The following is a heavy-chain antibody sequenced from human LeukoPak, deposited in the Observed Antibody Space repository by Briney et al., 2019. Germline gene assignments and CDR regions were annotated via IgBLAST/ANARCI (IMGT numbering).Heavy chain of an antibody. V-gene: IGHV4-39*01. D-gene: IGHD3-22*01. CDR2: ISYSGTT. J-gene: IGHJ3*02. CDR1: GGSIRSSTFS. CDR3: ARHSLYDGRGYAFDI. Sequence: PSETLSLTCTVSGGSIRSSTFSWGRIRQAPGKGLEWIGSISYSGTTYYNPSLKSRVTLSVDTSKNQFSLRLYSVSAADTALYYCARHSLYDGRGYAFDIWGQGTMVTVSS.